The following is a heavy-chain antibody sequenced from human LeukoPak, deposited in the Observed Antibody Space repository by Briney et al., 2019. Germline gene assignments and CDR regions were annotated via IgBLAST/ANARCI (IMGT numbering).Heavy chain of an antibody. V-gene: IGHV1-8*01. J-gene: IGHJ5*02. Sequence: APVKVSCKASGYTFTSYDINWVRQATGQGLEWMGWMNPNSGNTGYAQKFQGRVTMTRNTSISTAYMELSSLRSEDTAVYYCARAYYGSGSYWSPGWFDPWGQGTLVTVSS. CDR3: ARAYYGSGSYWSPGWFDP. D-gene: IGHD3-10*01. CDR1: GYTFTSYD. CDR2: MNPNSGNT.